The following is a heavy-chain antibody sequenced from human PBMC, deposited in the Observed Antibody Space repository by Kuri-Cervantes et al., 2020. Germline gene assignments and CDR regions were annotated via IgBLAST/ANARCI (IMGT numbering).Heavy chain of an antibody. CDR3: ANLLIVVVPAATDY. CDR1: GFTFSSYA. CDR2: ISGSGGDT. D-gene: IGHD2-2*01. Sequence: GGSLRLSCAASGFTFSSYAMSWVRQAPGKGLEWVSEISGSGGDTNYADSVKGRFTISRDNSKNTLYLQMNSLRAEDTAVYYCANLLIVVVPAATDYWGQGTLVTVSS. V-gene: IGHV3-23*01. J-gene: IGHJ4*02.